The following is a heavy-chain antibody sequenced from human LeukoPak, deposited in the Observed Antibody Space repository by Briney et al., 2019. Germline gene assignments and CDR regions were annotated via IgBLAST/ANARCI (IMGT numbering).Heavy chain of an antibody. V-gene: IGHV3-48*03. D-gene: IGHD6-13*01. Sequence: GGSLRLSCAASGFTFSSYEMDWVRQAPGKGLEWVSYISGSGDHIYSADSVKGRFTISRDNAKNSLYLQMSSLRVEDTAVYYCARVPPQQGRFFDDWGQGTLVTVSS. CDR1: GFTFSSYE. CDR3: ARVPPQQGRFFDD. J-gene: IGHJ4*02. CDR2: ISGSGDHI.